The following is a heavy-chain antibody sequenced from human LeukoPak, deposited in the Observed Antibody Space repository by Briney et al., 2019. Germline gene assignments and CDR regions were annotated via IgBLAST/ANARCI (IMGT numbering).Heavy chain of an antibody. J-gene: IGHJ3*02. CDR2: ISWNSGSI. CDR3: AKGLTYYGSGSYYREDDAFDI. CDR1: GFTFDDHA. V-gene: IGHV3-9*01. D-gene: IGHD3-10*01. Sequence: GGSLRLSCAASGFTFDDHAMHWVRQAPGKGLEWVSGISWNSGSIGYADSVKGRFTISRDNAKNSLYLQMNSLRAEDTALYYCAKGLTYYGSGSYYREDDAFDIWGQGTMVTVSS.